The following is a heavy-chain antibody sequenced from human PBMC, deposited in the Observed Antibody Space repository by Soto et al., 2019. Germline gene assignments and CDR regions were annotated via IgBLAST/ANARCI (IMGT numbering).Heavy chain of an antibody. CDR2: ISGDGVTT. CDR1: GFPFSSYW. Sequence: EVQLVESGGDLVRGGGSLRLSCAASGFPFSSYWMHWVRHTPGKGLDWVARISGDGVTTYYADSVTGRFTVSRDNAKNTLSLQISGLRAEDTAVYYCAREYYGLLTGYYTDYWGQGTLVSVSS. J-gene: IGHJ4*02. D-gene: IGHD3-9*01. CDR3: AREYYGLLTGYYTDY. V-gene: IGHV3-74*01.